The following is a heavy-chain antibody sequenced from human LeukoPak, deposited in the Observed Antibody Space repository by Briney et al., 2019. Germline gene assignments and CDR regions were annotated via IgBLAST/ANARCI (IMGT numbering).Heavy chain of an antibody. CDR1: GFTFSSYA. Sequence: QTGRSLRLSCAASGFTFSSYAMHWVRQAPGKGLEWVAVISYDGSNKYYADSVKGRFTISRDNSKNTLYLQMNSLRAEDTAVYYCARVNDYYYGSGSYLAEDYWGQGTLVTVSS. CDR3: ARVNDYYYGSGSYLAEDY. J-gene: IGHJ4*02. V-gene: IGHV3-30*04. CDR2: ISYDGSNK. D-gene: IGHD3-10*01.